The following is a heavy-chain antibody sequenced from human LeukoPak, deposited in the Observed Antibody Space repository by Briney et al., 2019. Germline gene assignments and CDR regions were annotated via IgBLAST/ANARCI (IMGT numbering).Heavy chain of an antibody. CDR3: GKGSSGYFFDL. CDR2: ISNDGGGT. Sequence: GGSLRLSCAASGFIFNNYGLIWVRQAPGKGLEWVSAISNDGGGTTYADFVHGRFTIFRDNSKNTLFLQMNSLRAEDTALYYCGKGSSGYFFDLWGQGTLVTVSS. J-gene: IGHJ4*02. D-gene: IGHD3-22*01. CDR1: GFIFNNYG. V-gene: IGHV3-23*01.